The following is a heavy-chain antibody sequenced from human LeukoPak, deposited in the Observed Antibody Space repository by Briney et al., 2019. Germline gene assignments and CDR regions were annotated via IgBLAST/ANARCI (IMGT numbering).Heavy chain of an antibody. V-gene: IGHV1-3*01. Sequence: GASVKVSCKASGYTFTSYAMHWVRQAPGQRLEWMGWINAGNGNTKYSQKFQGRVTMTRDTSISTAYMELSRLRSDDTAVYYCARERVGATKAVYYYYYGMDVWGQGTTVTVSS. CDR1: GYTFTSYA. CDR3: ARERVGATKAVYYYYYGMDV. J-gene: IGHJ6*02. D-gene: IGHD1-26*01. CDR2: INAGNGNT.